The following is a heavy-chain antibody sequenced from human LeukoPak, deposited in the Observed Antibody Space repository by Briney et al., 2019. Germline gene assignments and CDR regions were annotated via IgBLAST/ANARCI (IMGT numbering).Heavy chain of an antibody. CDR1: GFTFSSYS. J-gene: IGHJ5*02. CDR2: IKQDGSEK. D-gene: IGHD3-16*02. V-gene: IGHV3-7*01. Sequence: GGSLRLSCAASGFTFSSYSMSWVRQAPGKGLEWVANIKQDGSEKYYVDSVKGRFTISRDNAKNSLYLQMNSLRAEDTAVYYCARELRLGELSPLGFWFDPWGQGTLVTVSS. CDR3: ARELRLGELSPLGFWFDP.